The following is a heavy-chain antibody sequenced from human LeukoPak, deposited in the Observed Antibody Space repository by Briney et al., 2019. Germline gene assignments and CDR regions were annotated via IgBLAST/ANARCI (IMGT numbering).Heavy chain of an antibody. V-gene: IGHV3-7*01. Sequence: GGSLRLSCAASGFTVSSNYMSWVRQAPGKGLEWVANINQDGSEKYYVDSVKGRFTISRDNAKNSLYLQMNSLRPEDTVVYYCARKRGYSYGCFDYWGQGTLVTVSS. CDR3: ARKRGYSYGCFDY. CDR2: INQDGSEK. CDR1: GFTVSSNY. D-gene: IGHD5-18*01. J-gene: IGHJ4*02.